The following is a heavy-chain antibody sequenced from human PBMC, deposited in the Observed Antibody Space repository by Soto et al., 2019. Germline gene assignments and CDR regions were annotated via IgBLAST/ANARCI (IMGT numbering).Heavy chain of an antibody. J-gene: IGHJ4*02. Sequence: ASVKVSCTASGYTFTSYGISWVRQAPGQGLEWMGWISAYNGNTNYAQKLQGRVTMTTDTSTSTAYMELRSLRSDDTAVYYCARGPGLLRFLEWPDYWGQGTLVTVSS. CDR3: ARGPGLLRFLEWPDY. CDR1: GYTFTSYG. CDR2: ISAYNGNT. D-gene: IGHD3-3*01. V-gene: IGHV1-18*01.